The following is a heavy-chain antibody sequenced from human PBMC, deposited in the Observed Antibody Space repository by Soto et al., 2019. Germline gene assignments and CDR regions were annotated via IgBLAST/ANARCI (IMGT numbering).Heavy chain of an antibody. J-gene: IGHJ6*02. CDR1: GFTFSDYY. D-gene: IGHD2-15*01. CDR2: ISSSSSYT. V-gene: IGHV3-11*05. CDR3: ARDGWYCSGGSCYAGDYYYYYGMDV. Sequence: QVQLVESGGGLVKPGGSLRLSCAASGFTFSDYYMSWIRQAPGKGLEWVSYISSSSSYTNYADSVKGRFTISRDNAKNSLYLQMNSLRAEDTAVYYCARDGWYCSGGSCYAGDYYYYYGMDVWGQGTTVTVSS.